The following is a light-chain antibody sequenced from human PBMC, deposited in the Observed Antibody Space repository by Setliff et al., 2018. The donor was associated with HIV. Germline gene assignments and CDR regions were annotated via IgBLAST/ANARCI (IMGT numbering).Light chain of an antibody. CDR3: CSYAGESTFV. CDR1: FSDVGNYNL. J-gene: IGLJ2*01. Sequence: QSVLAQPASVSGSPGQSITISCTGTFSDVGNYNLVSWYQHYPGKAPKLIIYEVDKQPSGVSNRFSGSKSGNAASLTISGLQAEDEADYHCCSYAGESTFVFGGGTKVTVL. V-gene: IGLV2-23*02. CDR2: EVD.